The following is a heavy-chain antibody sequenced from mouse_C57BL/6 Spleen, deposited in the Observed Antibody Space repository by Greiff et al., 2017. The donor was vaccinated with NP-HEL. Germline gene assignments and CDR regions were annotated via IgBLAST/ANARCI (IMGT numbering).Heavy chain of an antibody. CDR2: IYPGSGST. CDR3: AGALYYSNAMDY. CDR1: GYTFTSYW. Sequence: VQLQQSGAELVKPGASVKMSCKASGYTFTSYWITWVKQRPGQGLEWIGDIYPGSGSTNYNEKFKSKATLTVDTSSSTAYMQLSSLTSEDSAVYYCAGALYYSNAMDYWGQGTSVTVSS. V-gene: IGHV1-55*01. D-gene: IGHD2-5*01. J-gene: IGHJ4*01.